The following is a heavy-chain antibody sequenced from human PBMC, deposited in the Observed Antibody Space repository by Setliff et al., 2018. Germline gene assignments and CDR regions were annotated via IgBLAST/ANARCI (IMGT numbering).Heavy chain of an antibody. CDR2: INHSGSS. J-gene: IGHJ6*03. V-gene: IGHV4-34*01. CDR3: AGGPRYSGSYYYMDV. D-gene: IGHD1-26*01. Sequence: SETLSLTCAVYGGSFSGYYWTWIRQPPGKGLEWIGEINHSGSSNYNPSLKSRVTISVDTSKNQFSLNLSSVTAADTAVYYCAGGPRYSGSYYYMDVWGKGTTVTVSS. CDR1: GGSFSGYY.